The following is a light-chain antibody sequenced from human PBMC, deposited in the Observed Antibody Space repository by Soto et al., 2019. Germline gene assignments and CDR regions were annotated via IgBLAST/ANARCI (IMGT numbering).Light chain of an antibody. Sequence: QSALTQPASVSGSPGQSITISCTGTNSDIGPYTYVSWYQQHPGKAPKLMIYEINNRPSGVSYRFSGSKSGNTASLTISGLQAEDEADYYCSSYMSSNTYIFGGGTKLTVL. CDR2: EIN. J-gene: IGLJ2*01. CDR1: NSDIGPYTY. CDR3: SSYMSSNTYI. V-gene: IGLV2-14*01.